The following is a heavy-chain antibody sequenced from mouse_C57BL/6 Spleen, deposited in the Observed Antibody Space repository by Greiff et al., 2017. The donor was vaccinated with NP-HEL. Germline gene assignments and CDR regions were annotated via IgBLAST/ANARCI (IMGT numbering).Heavy chain of an antibody. CDR2: INPYNGGT. Sequence: EVQLQQSGPVLVKPGASVKMSCKASGYTFTDYYMNWVKQSHGKSLEWIGVINPYNGGTSYNQKFKGKATLTVDKSSSTAYMELNSLTSEDSAVYYCARWGIQYYFDYWGQGTTLTVSS. CDR3: ARWGIQYYFDY. J-gene: IGHJ2*01. CDR1: GYTFTDYY. V-gene: IGHV1-19*01.